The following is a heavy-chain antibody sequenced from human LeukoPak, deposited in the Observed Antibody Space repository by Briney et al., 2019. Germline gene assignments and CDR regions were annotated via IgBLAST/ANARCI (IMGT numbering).Heavy chain of an antibody. Sequence: SETLSLTCAVYGGSFSGYYWNFIRQSPERGLEWIGEINHSGSTNYNPSLKSRVTISVDTSKNQFSLKLSSVTAADTAVYYCVRGIDRDIVVVTAISNFDYWGQGTLVTVSS. CDR2: INHSGST. J-gene: IGHJ4*02. D-gene: IGHD2-21*02. CDR1: GGSFSGYY. CDR3: VRGIDRDIVVVTAISNFDY. V-gene: IGHV4-34*01.